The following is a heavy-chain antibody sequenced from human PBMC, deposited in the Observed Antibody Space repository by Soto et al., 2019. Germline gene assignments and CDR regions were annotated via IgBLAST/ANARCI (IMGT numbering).Heavy chain of an antibody. J-gene: IGHJ4*02. V-gene: IGHV3-48*01. CDR2: ISSSSSTI. CDR1: GLTFSSYS. CDR3: AREPTWIQLWSRATAYFDY. D-gene: IGHD5-18*01. Sequence: PGGSLRLSCAASGLTFSSYSMNWVRQAPGKGLEWVSYISSSSSTIYYADSVKGRFTISRDNAKNSLYLQMNSLRAEDTAVYYCAREPTWIQLWSRATAYFDYWGQGTLVTVSS.